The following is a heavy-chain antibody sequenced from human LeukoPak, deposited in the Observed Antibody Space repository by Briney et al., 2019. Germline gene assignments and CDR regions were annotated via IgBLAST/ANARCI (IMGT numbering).Heavy chain of an antibody. D-gene: IGHD1-26*01. CDR1: GFTFSSSV. CDR2: ITGFGSNK. J-gene: IGHJ3*02. V-gene: IGHV3-23*01. Sequence: PGRSLRLSCAVSGFTFSSSVMNWVRLAPGKGLEWVASITGFGSNKYYADSVKGRFTISRDNSRNILYLQMGSLRAEDTAVYFCARESGTYSYGAFDIWGQGTMVTVSS. CDR3: ARESGTYSYGAFDI.